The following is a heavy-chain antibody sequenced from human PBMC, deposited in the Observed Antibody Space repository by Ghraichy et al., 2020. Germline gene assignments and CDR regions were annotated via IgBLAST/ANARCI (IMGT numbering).Heavy chain of an antibody. CDR2: INHSGST. D-gene: IGHD2-21*02. CDR1: GGSFSGYY. J-gene: IGHJ4*02. V-gene: IGHV4-34*01. CDR3: ARGRSVVVTATVFDY. Sequence: SQTPSLTCAVYGGSFSGYYWSWIRQPPGKGLEWIGEINHSGSTNYNPSLKSRVTISVDTSKNQFSLKLSSVTAADTAVYYCARGRSVVVTATVFDYWGQGTLVTVSS.